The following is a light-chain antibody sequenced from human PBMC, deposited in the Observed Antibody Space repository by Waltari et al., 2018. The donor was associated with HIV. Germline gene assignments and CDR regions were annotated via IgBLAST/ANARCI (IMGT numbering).Light chain of an antibody. V-gene: IGLV1-44*01. Sequence: QSVLPQPPSASGTPGPRVTISCSGGRSNIGVNTVYWYPQLPATAPRHVIYRDSERPSGVPDRVSGSKSGTSASLAISGLQSEDEADYYCAAWDGNLNGRVFGGGTKLTVL. J-gene: IGLJ3*02. CDR2: RDS. CDR1: RSNIGVNT. CDR3: AAWDGNLNGRV.